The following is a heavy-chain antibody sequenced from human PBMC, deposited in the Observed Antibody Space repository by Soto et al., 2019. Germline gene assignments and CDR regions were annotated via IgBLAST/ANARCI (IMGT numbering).Heavy chain of an antibody. CDR1: GGSISSGGYY. CDR2: IYYSGST. CDR3: ARDGTGYCSSTSCYAFDI. Sequence: PSETLSLTCTVSGGSISSGGYYWSWIRQHPGKGLEWIGYIYYSGSTYYKPSLKSRVTISVDTSKNQFSLKLSSVTAADTAVYYCARDGTGYCSSTSCYAFDIWGQGTMVTVSS. D-gene: IGHD2-2*01. V-gene: IGHV4-31*03. J-gene: IGHJ3*02.